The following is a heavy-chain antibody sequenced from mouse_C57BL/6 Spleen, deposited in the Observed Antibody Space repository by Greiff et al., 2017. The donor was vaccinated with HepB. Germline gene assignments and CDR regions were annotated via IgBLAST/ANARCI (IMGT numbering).Heavy chain of an antibody. Sequence: VHLVESGPGLVQPSQSLSITCTVSGFSFTSYGVHWVRQSPGKGLEWLGVIWSGGSTDYNAAFISRLSISKDNSKSQVFFKMNSLQADDTAIYYCARNTLYYYGSFAYWGQGTLVTVSA. CDR2: IWSGGST. J-gene: IGHJ3*01. V-gene: IGHV2-2*01. CDR1: GFSFTSYG. CDR3: ARNTLYYYGSFAY. D-gene: IGHD1-1*01.